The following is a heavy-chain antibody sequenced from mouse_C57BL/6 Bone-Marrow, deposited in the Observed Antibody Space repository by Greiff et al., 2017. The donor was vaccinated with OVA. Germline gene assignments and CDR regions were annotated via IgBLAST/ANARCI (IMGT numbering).Heavy chain of an antibody. CDR2: ISSGGSYT. CDR1: GFTFSSYG. V-gene: IGHV5-6*01. CDR3: ARLGWLSAY. J-gene: IGHJ3*01. D-gene: IGHD2-3*01. Sequence: EVHLVESGGDLVKPGGSLKLSCAASGFTFSSYGMSWVRQTPDKRLEWVATISSGGSYTYYPDSVKGRFTISRDNAKNTLYLQMSSLKSEDTAMYYCARLGWLSAYWGQGTLVTVSA.